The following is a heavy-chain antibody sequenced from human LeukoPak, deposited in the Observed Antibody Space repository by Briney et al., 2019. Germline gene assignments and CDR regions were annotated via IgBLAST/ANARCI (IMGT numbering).Heavy chain of an antibody. CDR3: ARYTAHDAFDI. CDR1: GFTFDDYG. J-gene: IGHJ3*02. V-gene: IGHV3-20*04. D-gene: IGHD3-16*02. CDR2: INWNGDST. Sequence: GGSLRLSCAASGFTFDDYGMSWVRHAPGKGLEWVSGINWNGDSTSYADSVKGRFTISRDNAKNSLYLQMNSLRAEDTALYYCARYTAHDAFDIWGQGTMVTVSS.